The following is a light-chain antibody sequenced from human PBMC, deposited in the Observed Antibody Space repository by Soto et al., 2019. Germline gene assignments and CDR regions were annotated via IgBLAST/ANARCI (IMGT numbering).Light chain of an antibody. CDR3: QSYDSSMSGYV. J-gene: IGLJ1*01. V-gene: IGLV1-40*01. CDR2: GNS. CDR1: SSNIGAGYD. Sequence: QSVLTQPPSVSGAPGQRVTISCTGSSSNIGAGYDVHWYQQLPGTAPKLLIYGNSNRPSGVPDRFSGSKSGTSASLAITGLQAEDEADYYSQSYDSSMSGYVFGTGSKGTVL.